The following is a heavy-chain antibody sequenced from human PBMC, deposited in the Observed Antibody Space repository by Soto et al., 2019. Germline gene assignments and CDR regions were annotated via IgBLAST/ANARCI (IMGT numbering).Heavy chain of an antibody. CDR2: IYYSGST. CDR3: ARVVVVPAAIFSYYMDV. V-gene: IGHV4-31*03. J-gene: IGHJ6*03. D-gene: IGHD2-2*02. Sequence: SETLSLTCTVSGGSISSGGYYWSWIRQHPGKGLEWIGYIYYSGSTYYNPSLKSRVTISVDTSKNQFSLKLSSVTAADTAVYYCARVVVVPAAIFSYYMDVWGKGTTVTVSS. CDR1: GGSISSGGYY.